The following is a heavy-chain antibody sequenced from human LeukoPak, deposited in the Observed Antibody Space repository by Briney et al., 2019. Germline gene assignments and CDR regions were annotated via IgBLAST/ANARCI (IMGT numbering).Heavy chain of an antibody. CDR1: GFTVSSNY. J-gene: IGHJ4*02. CDR2: IYRDGTT. D-gene: IGHD7-27*01. Sequence: GGSLRLSCAASGFTVSSNYMSWVRQAPGKGLEWVSIIYRDGTTYYADSVKGRFTISRDNSKNTLYLEMNSLRAEDTAVYYCARDSPANWAQFDYCGQGTLVTVSS. V-gene: IGHV3-53*01. CDR3: ARDSPANWAQFDY.